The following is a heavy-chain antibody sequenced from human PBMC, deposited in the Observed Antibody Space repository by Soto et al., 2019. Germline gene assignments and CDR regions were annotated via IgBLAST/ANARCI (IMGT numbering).Heavy chain of an antibody. CDR3: ARKTPVTTDGYYYYMDV. CDR1: GYTFTSYD. D-gene: IGHD4-17*01. J-gene: IGHJ6*03. CDR2: MNPNSGNT. V-gene: IGHV1-8*01. Sequence: ASVKVSCKASGYTFTSYDINWVRQATGQGLEWMGWMNPNSGNTGYAQKFQGRVTMTRNTSISTAYMELSSLRSEDMAVYYCARKTPVTTDGYYYYMDVWGKGTTVTVSS.